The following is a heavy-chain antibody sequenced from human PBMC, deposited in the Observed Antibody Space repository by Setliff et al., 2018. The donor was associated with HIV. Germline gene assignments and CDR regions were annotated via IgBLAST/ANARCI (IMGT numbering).Heavy chain of an antibody. CDR1: GLISSSYE. D-gene: IGHD4-17*01. CDR3: ARGQTSVTLQFDH. V-gene: IGHV3-48*03. J-gene: IGHJ4*02. CDR2: IGGHGSII. Sequence: GSLRLSCAASGLISSSYEMNWVRQAPGKGLEWISFIGGHGSIIHYADSVKGRFTISRDNAKNSLFLQMNSLRAEDTAVYYCARGQTSVTLQFDHWGQGTLVTVSS.